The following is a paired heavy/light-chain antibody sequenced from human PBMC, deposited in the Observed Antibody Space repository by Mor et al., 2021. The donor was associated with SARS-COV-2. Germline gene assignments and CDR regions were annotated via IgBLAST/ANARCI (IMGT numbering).Light chain of an antibody. CDR2: DNN. J-gene: IGLJ2*01. CDR1: FSNIEINY. CDR3: GTRDNLLRVVV. Sequence: QSVLTQPPSVSAAPGQKVIISCSGSFSNIEINYVSWYQQFPGTAPRLLIYDNNKRPSGIPDRFSASKSGTSATLAITGLQTGDEADYYCGTRDNLLRVVVFGGGTKLTVL. V-gene: IGLV1-51*01.
Heavy chain of an antibody. Sequence: EVELAESGGGLVQPGGSLRLSCAASGFIFSDYWMHWVRQVPGKGLVWVARIDRDGTSTSHADSVEGRFTISRDNAKNTLYLEMNGLRDDDAAVYYCARDGYSGYSKLYYYYGLDVWGQGTTVTVSS. CDR1: GFIFSDYW. CDR2: IDRDGTST. D-gene: IGHD5-12*01. J-gene: IGHJ6*02. CDR3: ARDGYSGYSKLYYYYGLDV. V-gene: IGHV3-74*01.